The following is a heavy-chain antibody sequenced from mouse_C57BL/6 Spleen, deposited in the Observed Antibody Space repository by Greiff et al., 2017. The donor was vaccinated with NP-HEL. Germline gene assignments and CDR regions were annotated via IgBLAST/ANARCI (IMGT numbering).Heavy chain of an antibody. V-gene: IGHV1-55*01. CDR1: GYTFTSYW. Sequence: VQLQQPGAELVKPGASVKMSCKASGYTFTSYWITWVKQRPGQGLEWIGDIYPGSGSTNYNEKFKSKATLTVDTSSSTAYMQLSSLTSEDSAVYYCAREKGDYGPFAYWGQGTLVTVSA. J-gene: IGHJ3*01. CDR3: AREKGDYGPFAY. D-gene: IGHD1-1*02. CDR2: IYPGSGST.